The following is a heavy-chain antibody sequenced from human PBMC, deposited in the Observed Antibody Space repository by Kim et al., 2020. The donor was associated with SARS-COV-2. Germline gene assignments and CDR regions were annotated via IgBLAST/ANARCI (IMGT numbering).Heavy chain of an antibody. CDR3: AKARDNVWGTFRH. J-gene: IGHJ4*02. Sequence: FADSGKGRLTNSRDNAKNTLYLQMNSLRAEDTARYYCAKARDNVWGTFRHWGQGTLVTVSS. V-gene: IGHV3-23*01. D-gene: IGHD3-16*01.